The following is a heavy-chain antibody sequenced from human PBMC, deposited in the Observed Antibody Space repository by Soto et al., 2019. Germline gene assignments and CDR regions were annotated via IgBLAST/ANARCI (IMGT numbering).Heavy chain of an antibody. CDR1: GFTVSSNY. Sequence: GGSLRLSCAASGFTVSSNYMSWVRQAPGKGLEWVSVIYSGGSTYYADSVKGRFTISRDNSKNTLYLQMNSLRAEDTAVYYCARDLDYSGYYYYYMDVWGKGTTVTVSS. J-gene: IGHJ6*03. V-gene: IGHV3-66*01. CDR3: ARDLDYSGYYYYYMDV. D-gene: IGHD4-4*01. CDR2: IYSGGST.